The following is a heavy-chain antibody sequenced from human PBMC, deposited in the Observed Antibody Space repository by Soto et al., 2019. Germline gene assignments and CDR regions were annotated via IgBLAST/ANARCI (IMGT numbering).Heavy chain of an antibody. CDR3: AKNIYKYGSRFDC. CDR2: ITESGTQT. CDR1: GFILSTSA. V-gene: IGHV3-23*01. Sequence: EVQLLESGGGLVQPGGSLRLSCAASGFILSTSAMSWVRQAPGKGLEWVSTITESGTQTYYADSVTGRFTISRDNSKNTLHLQMSSLRVEDTAVYYCAKNIYKYGSRFDCWGPGTLVTVSS. J-gene: IGHJ4*02. D-gene: IGHD5-18*01.